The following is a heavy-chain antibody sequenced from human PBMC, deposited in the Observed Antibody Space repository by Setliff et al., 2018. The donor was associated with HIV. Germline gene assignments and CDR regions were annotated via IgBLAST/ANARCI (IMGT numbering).Heavy chain of an antibody. V-gene: IGHV4-31*03. D-gene: IGHD3-22*01. CDR2: IYYTRNT. CDR3: AREAPADSSGTSYYFDY. CDR1: GDSISSGGYY. Sequence: SETLSLTCSVSGDSISSGGYYWSWLRQHPGKGLEWIGYIYYTRNTYYNPSLKSRVRISVDTSKNQFSLKLSSVTAADTAVYYCAREAPADSSGTSYYFDYWGQGTLVTVSS. J-gene: IGHJ4*02.